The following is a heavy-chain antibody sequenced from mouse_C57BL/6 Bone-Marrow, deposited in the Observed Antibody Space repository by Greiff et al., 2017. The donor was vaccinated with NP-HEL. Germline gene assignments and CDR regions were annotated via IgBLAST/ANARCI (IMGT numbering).Heavy chain of an antibody. Sequence: VQLQQPGAELVRPGTSVKLSCKASGYTFTSYWMHWVKQRPGQGLEWIGVIDPSDSYTNYNQKFKGKATLTVDTSSSTAYMQLSSLTSEDSAVYYCARLAYYSNLAYWGQGTLVTVSA. CDR2: IDPSDSYT. CDR1: GYTFTSYW. J-gene: IGHJ3*01. CDR3: ARLAYYSNLAY. V-gene: IGHV1-59*01. D-gene: IGHD2-5*01.